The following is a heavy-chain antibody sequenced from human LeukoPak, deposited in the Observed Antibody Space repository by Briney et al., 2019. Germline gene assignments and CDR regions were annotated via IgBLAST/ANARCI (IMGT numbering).Heavy chain of an antibody. V-gene: IGHV3-23*01. CDR2: ISGSGGST. CDR1: GFTFSSYA. CDR3: AKDPRLCGGDCFTTIDF. D-gene: IGHD2-21*02. J-gene: IGHJ3*01. Sequence: GGSLRLSCSASGFTFSSYAMSWVRQAPGKGLEWVSAISGSGGSTYYADSVKGRFTISRDNSKNTLYLQMNNLRAEDTAIYYCAKDPRLCGGDCFTTIDFWGQGTMVTVSS.